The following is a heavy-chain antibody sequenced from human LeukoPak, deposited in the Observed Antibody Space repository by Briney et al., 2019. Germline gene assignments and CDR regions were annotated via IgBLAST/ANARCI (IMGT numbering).Heavy chain of an antibody. D-gene: IGHD2/OR15-2a*01. V-gene: IGHV3-23*01. CDR1: GFSLSNYV. J-gene: IGHJ4*02. Sequence: GGSLRLSCAASGFSLSNYVMTWVRQAPGKGLEWVSAISGSGDSTYYADSVKGRFTISRDNSKNTLYLQVNSLRAENTAVYYCAKAHYIHFLDYWGQGTLVTVSS. CDR3: AKAHYIHFLDY. CDR2: ISGSGDST.